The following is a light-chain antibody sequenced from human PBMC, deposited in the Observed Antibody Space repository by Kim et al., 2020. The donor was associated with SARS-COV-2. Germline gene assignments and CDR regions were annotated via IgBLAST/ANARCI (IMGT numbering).Light chain of an antibody. CDR1: SASIGAGYD. CDR2: HNH. Sequence: VTISCTGSSASIGAGYDDHWYQHHPGTATTLLIYHNHNRTSVAPDRFSGTKSGTSASLAVTGVQAEEEADYYCQSYDVSLSGSKVFGGGTKLTVL. J-gene: IGLJ3*02. CDR3: QSYDVSLSGSKV. V-gene: IGLV1-40*01.